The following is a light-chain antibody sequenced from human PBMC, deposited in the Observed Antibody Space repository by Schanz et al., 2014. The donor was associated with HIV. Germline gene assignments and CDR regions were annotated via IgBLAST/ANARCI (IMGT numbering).Light chain of an antibody. CDR3: SSYTTTNTWL. J-gene: IGLJ3*02. CDR2: DFS. V-gene: IGLV2-14*03. Sequence: QSVLTQPVSVSGSPGQSITISCTVASSDVGDFNFVSWYQQHPGKAPKLMIYDFSDRPSGISSRFSGSKSGNTASLTISALQAEDEADYYCSSYTTTNTWLFGGGTKLTVL. CDR1: SSDVGDFNF.